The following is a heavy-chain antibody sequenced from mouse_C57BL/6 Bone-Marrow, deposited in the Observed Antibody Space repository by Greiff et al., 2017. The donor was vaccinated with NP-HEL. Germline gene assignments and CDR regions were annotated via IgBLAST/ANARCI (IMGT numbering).Heavy chain of an antibody. V-gene: IGHV5-6*01. Sequence: EVQGVESGGDLVKPGGSLKLSCAASGFTFSSYVMSWVRQTPAKRLELVATISSGCSYTYYPDSVKGRFTISRDNAKNTLYLQRSSLKSEDTAMYYCARHYYSNYFDYWGQGTTLTVSS. CDR3: ARHYYSNYFDY. J-gene: IGHJ2*01. D-gene: IGHD2-5*01. CDR1: GFTFSSYV. CDR2: ISSGCSYT.